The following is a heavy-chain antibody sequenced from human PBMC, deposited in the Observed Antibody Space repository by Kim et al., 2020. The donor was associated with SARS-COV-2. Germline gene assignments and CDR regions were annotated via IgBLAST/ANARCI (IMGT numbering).Heavy chain of an antibody. Sequence: SVKGRFTISRENAKNSLYLQMNSPRAGDTAVYYCARAYYDSSGYYQYFDYWGQGTLVTVSS. D-gene: IGHD3-22*01. J-gene: IGHJ4*02. CDR3: ARAYYDSSGYYQYFDY. V-gene: IGHV3-13*01.